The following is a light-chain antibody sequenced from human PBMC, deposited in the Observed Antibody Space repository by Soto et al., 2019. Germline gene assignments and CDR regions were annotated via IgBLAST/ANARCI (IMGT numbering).Light chain of an antibody. V-gene: IGLV2-23*01. CDR3: SSYTWSPTLYA. J-gene: IGLJ1*01. Sequence: QSVLTQPAYVSGSPRQSITISCASSDVGNFEHISWYQQHPAKGPKPIIYEDTSRPSGIPARFSGSQSGNTASLTVSGLQAEDEADYYCSSYTWSPTLYAFAGGTKVTVL. CDR1: SSDVGNFEH. CDR2: EDT.